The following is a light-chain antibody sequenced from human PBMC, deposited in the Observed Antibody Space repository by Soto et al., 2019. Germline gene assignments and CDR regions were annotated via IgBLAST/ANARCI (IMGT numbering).Light chain of an antibody. CDR3: QQSFATPWT. CDR1: ESIRNE. Sequence: DIQMTQSPSSRSASLGDRVTITCRPSESIRNELNWFQQRAGKAPSLLIYDTFTLQSGVPSRFSGSVSGTEFSLTISSLQAGDSAIYYCQQSFATPWTGGQVTKVDIK. V-gene: IGKV1-39*01. CDR2: DTF. J-gene: IGKJ1*01.